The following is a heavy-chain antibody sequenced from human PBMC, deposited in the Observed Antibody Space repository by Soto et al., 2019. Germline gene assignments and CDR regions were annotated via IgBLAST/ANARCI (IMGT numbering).Heavy chain of an antibody. V-gene: IGHV4-34*01. CDR2: INHSGST. CDR1: GGSFSCYY. J-gene: IGHJ5*02. Sequence: SETLSLTYAVYGGSFSCYYWIWIRPPPGKGLEWIGEINHSGSTNYNPSLKSRVTISVDTSKNQSSLKLSSVTAADTAVYYCARFRIIPNWFDPWGQGTLVTVSS. CDR3: ARFRIIPNWFDP. D-gene: IGHD2-21*01.